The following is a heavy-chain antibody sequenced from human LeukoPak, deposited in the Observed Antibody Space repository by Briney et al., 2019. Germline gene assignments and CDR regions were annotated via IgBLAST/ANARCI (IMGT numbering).Heavy chain of an antibody. Sequence: AESLRLSCAASGSYFNTYAMHWVRQAPGKGLEWVSLINGDGDGTSYADSVKGRLTISRANDKNSLYLQMNSLRIEDTAWYYCGKARGYEVVFDPWGQGTLVAVSS. CDR1: GSYFNTYA. V-gene: IGHV3-43*02. CDR2: INGDGDGT. CDR3: GKARGYEVVFDP. J-gene: IGHJ5*02. D-gene: IGHD5-12*01.